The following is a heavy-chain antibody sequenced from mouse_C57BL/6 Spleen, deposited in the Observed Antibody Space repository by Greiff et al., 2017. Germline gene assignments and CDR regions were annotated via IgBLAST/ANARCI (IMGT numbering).Heavy chain of an antibody. V-gene: IGHV1-82*01. Sequence: VQLQQSGPELVKPGASVKISCKASGYAFRSSWMNWVKQRPGKGLEWIGRIYPGDGDTNYNGKFKGKATLTADKSSSTAYMQLSSLTSEDSAVYFCARGGYYAMDYWGQGTSVTVSS. CDR1: GYAFRSSW. CDR3: ARGGYYAMDY. J-gene: IGHJ4*01. CDR2: IYPGDGDT.